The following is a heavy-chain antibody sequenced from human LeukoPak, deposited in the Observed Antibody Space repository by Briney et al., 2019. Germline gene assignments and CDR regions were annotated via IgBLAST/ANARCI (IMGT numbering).Heavy chain of an antibody. CDR3: ARAGPDWRIDS. Sequence: GGSVRLSCAASGFTFSFHWMSWVRQAPGKGLEWVANIKQDGRDKYYVDSVRGRFTISRDNSKNSLYLQMNSLRAEDTAVYYCARAGPDWRIDSWGQGTLVTVSS. V-gene: IGHV3-7*01. CDR1: GFTFSFHW. D-gene: IGHD3-9*01. CDR2: IKQDGRDK. J-gene: IGHJ4*02.